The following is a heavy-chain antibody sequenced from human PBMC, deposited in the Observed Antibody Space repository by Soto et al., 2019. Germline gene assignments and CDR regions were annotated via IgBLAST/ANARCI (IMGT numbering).Heavy chain of an antibody. CDR3: ARDSTMTSAWRGLDV. D-gene: IGHD5-12*01. V-gene: IGHV4-31*03. CDR2: IFHTGST. CDR1: GDSISTPEFF. J-gene: IGHJ6*02. Sequence: QLQESGPGLVKSSQTLSLTCTVSGDSISTPEFFWAWVRQPPGRGLEWIGYIFHTGSTYQNPSPQSRLNMSIDTSKGQFSLNLSSVTAADTATYYCARDSTMTSAWRGLDVWGQGITVTVSS.